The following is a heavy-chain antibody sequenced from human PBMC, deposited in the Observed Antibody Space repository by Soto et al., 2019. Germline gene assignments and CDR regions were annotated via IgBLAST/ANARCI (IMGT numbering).Heavy chain of an antibody. Sequence: ASVKVSCKASGYIFSTYTMHWVRQAPGQRLEWMGWINAANGNIKYSQNFQGRVTISRDTSASTAYLELSSLRSEDTAVYYCARVSFETSGYADYWGQGTLVTV. D-gene: IGHD3-22*01. V-gene: IGHV1-3*01. J-gene: IGHJ4*02. CDR3: ARVSFETSGYADY. CDR1: GYIFSTYT. CDR2: INAANGNI.